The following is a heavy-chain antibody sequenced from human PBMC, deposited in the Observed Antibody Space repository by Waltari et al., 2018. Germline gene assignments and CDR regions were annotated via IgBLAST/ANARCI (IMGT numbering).Heavy chain of an antibody. V-gene: IGHV3-64*01. CDR1: GFTFSSYF. CDR2: ISSSGDST. CDR3: ARAPYYYGSAQYYFDY. Sequence: EVQLVESGGGLVQPGGSLRLSCAASGFTFSSYFMHWVRQAPGKGLEYVSAISSSGDSTYYANSVKGRFSISRDNSKSTLYLQMGSLRAEDMAVYYCARAPYYYGSAQYYFDYWGQGNLVTVSS. J-gene: IGHJ4*02. D-gene: IGHD3-10*01.